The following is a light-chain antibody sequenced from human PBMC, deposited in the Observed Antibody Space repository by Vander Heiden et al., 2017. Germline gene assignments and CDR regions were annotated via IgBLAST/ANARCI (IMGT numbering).Light chain of an antibody. CDR3: MQGLQTPYT. V-gene: IGKV2-28*01. CDR1: QSLLHRNGDIW. Sequence: DLVMTQSTLSLHVTSGQPASISGRSTQSLLHRNGDIWFDWYLQKPGQSPHVLIYLAPNRFSGVPDMFSGSGSGTEYTLKISIVEGEDVWVYYCMQGLQTPYTFCHGTKLEIK. CDR2: LAP. J-gene: IGKJ2*01.